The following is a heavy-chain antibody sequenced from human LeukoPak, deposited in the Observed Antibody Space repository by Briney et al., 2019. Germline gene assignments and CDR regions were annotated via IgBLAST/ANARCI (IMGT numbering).Heavy chain of an antibody. V-gene: IGHV3-21*01. J-gene: IGHJ4*02. D-gene: IGHD3-22*01. CDR3: ARDKGHDSSGYYRDY. Sequence: GGSLRLSCAASGFTFSSYSMNWVRQAPAKGLEWVSSISSGSTYIYYADSVKGRFTISRDNAKNSLYLQMNSLRAEDTAMYYCARDKGHDSSGYYRDYWGQGTLVTVSS. CDR2: ISSGSTYI. CDR1: GFTFSSYS.